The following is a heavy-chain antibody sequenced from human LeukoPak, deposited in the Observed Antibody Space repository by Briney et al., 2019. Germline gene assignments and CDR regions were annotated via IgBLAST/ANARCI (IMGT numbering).Heavy chain of an antibody. CDR2: IWYDGSNK. V-gene: IGHV3-33*01. D-gene: IGHD4-23*01. J-gene: IGHJ4*02. CDR1: GFTFSSYG. Sequence: GRSLRLSCAASGFTFSSYGMHWVRQAPGKGLEWVAVIWYDGSNKYYADSVKGRFTISRDNSKNTLYLQMNSLRAEDTAVYYCATDYGGGYFDYWGQGTLVTVSS. CDR3: ATDYGGGYFDY.